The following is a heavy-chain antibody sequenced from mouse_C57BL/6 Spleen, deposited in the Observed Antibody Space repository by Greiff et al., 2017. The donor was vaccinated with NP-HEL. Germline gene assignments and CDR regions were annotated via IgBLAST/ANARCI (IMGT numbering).Heavy chain of an antibody. CDR1: GYTFTSYW. V-gene: IGHV1-61*01. CDR2: IYPSDSET. Sequence: QVHVKQPGAELVRPGSSVKLSCKASGYTFTSYWMDWVKQRPGQGLEWIGNIYPSDSETHYNQKFKDKATLTVDKSSSTAYMQLSSLTSEDSAVYYCARWSYYYAMDYWGQGTSVTVSS. CDR3: ARWSYYYAMDY. J-gene: IGHJ4*01.